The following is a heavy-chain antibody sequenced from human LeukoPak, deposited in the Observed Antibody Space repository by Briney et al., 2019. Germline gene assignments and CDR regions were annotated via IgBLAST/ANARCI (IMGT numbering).Heavy chain of an antibody. Sequence: GGSLRLSCAASGFTFSSYGMHWVRQAPGKGLEWVAVISYDGSNKYYADSVKGRFTISRDNSKNTLYLQMNSLRAEDTAVYYCAKDSSSWYQMGRSYYSDYWGQGTLVTVSS. J-gene: IGHJ4*02. CDR3: AKDSSSWYQMGRSYYSDY. CDR1: GFTFSSYG. CDR2: ISYDGSNK. D-gene: IGHD6-13*01. V-gene: IGHV3-30*18.